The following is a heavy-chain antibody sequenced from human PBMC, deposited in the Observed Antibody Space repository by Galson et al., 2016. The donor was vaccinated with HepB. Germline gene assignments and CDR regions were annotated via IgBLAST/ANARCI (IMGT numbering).Heavy chain of an antibody. CDR2: ISSDGSNV. Sequence: SLRLSCAASGFTFNNYGMHWVRQAPDKGLEWVAVISSDGSNVYHVDSVKGRFTISRDNSKNTLYLQMSSLRPEDTAVYYCARDGATAPEGYYYGMDVWGQGTLVTVSS. CDR1: GFTFNNYG. D-gene: IGHD1-26*01. J-gene: IGHJ6*02. CDR3: ARDGATAPEGYYYGMDV. V-gene: IGHV3-30*03.